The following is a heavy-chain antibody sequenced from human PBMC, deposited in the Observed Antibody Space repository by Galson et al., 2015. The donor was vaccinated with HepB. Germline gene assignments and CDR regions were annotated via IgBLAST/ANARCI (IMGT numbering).Heavy chain of an antibody. V-gene: IGHV3-9*01. D-gene: IGHD4-23*01. CDR1: GFTFDDYA. CDR3: VKDMATVVTASFDI. J-gene: IGHJ3*02. CDR2: ISWNSGSI. Sequence: SLRLSCAASGFTFDDYAMHWVRQAPGKGLEWVSGISWNSGSIDYADSVKGRFTISRDNAKNSLCLQMISLRAEDTALYYCVKDMATVVTASFDIWGQGTMVTASS.